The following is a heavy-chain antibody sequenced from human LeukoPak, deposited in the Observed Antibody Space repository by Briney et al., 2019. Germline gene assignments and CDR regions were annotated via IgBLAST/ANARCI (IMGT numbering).Heavy chain of an antibody. CDR1: GFTFSSYW. D-gene: IGHD1-26*01. J-gene: IGHJ4*02. V-gene: IGHV3-7*01. Sequence: PGGSLRLSCAASGFTFSSYWMSWVRQAPGKGLEWVANIKQDGSEKYYVDSVKGRFTISRDNAKNSLYLQMDSLRVEDTAVYYCTRAVGSSPYYWGQGTLVTVSS. CDR3: TRAVGSSPYY. CDR2: IKQDGSEK.